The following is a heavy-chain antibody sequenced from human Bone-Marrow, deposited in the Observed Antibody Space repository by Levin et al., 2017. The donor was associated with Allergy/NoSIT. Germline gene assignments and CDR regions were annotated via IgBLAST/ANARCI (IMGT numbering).Heavy chain of an antibody. CDR2: ISGSGNYV. CDR1: GFIFYSYT. CDR3: ARTFCSGGSCYLSLDY. J-gene: IGHJ4*02. D-gene: IGHD2-15*01. V-gene: IGHV3-21*01. Sequence: PGESLKISCVASGFIFYSYTTHWVRQAPGKGLEWISSISGSGNYVYDADSVKGRFTISRDNAKNSLYLQMNNLRAEDTAVYYCARTFCSGGSCYLSLDYWGQGTLVTVSS.